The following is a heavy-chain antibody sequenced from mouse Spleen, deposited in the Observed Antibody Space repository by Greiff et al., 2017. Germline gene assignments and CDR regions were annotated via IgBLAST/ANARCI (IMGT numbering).Heavy chain of an antibody. V-gene: IGHV1-82*01. J-gene: IGHJ2*01. D-gene: IGHD2-5*01. CDR1: GYAFSSSW. CDR2: IYPGDGDT. CDR3: ARDRYSNPFDY. Sequence: QVQLQQSGPELVKPGASVKISCKASGYAFSSSWMNWVKQRPGKGLEWIGRIYPGDGDTNYNGKFKGKATLTADKSSSTAYMQLSSLTSEDSAVYFCARDRYSNPFDYWGQGTTLTVSS.